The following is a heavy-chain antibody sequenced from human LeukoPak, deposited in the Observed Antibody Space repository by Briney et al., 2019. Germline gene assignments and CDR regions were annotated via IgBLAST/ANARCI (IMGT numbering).Heavy chain of an antibody. CDR2: ISAYNGNT. V-gene: IGHV1-18*01. CDR3: ARDSHSSSWYWLFTFDP. J-gene: IGHJ5*02. D-gene: IGHD6-13*01. Sequence: GASVKVSCKASGYTFTSYGISWVRQAPGQGLEWMGWISAYNGNTNYAQKLQGRVTMTTDTSTSTAYMELRSLRSDDTAVYYCARDSHSSSWYWLFTFDPWGQGTLVTVSS. CDR1: GYTFTSYG.